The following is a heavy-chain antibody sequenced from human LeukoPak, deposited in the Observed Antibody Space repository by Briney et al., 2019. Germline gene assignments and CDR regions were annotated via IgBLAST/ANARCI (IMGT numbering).Heavy chain of an antibody. CDR1: GFTFSSYG. V-gene: IGHV3-33*06. J-gene: IGHJ4*02. D-gene: IGHD3-16*02. CDR2: IWYDGSNK. CDR3: AKRGVVVRVFLVGFHKEAYYFDS. Sequence: GGSLRLSCAASGFTFSSYGMHWVRQAPGKGLEWVAVIWYDGSNKYYADSVKGRFTISRDNSKNTLYLQMNSLRAEDTAVYFCAKRGVVVRVFLVGFHKEAYYFDSWGQGAQVTVSS.